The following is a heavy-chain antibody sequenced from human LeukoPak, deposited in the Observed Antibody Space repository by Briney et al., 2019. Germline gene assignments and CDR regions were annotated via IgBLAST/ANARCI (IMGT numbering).Heavy chain of an antibody. Sequence: SETLSLTCTVSGGSISSSSYYWGWIRQPPGKGLEWFGSIYYSGSTYYNPSLKSRVTISVDTSKNQFSLKLSSVTAADTAVYYCARVPRVRIVVVPAAMSYFDYWGQGTLVTVSS. V-gene: IGHV4-39*01. CDR3: ARVPRVRIVVVPAAMSYFDY. CDR1: GGSISSSSYY. CDR2: IYYSGST. D-gene: IGHD2-2*01. J-gene: IGHJ4*02.